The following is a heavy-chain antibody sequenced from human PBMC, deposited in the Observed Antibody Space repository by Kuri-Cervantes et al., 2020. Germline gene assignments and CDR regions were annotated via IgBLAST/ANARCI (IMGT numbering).Heavy chain of an antibody. Sequence: LSLTCAASGSTVSSNYMSWVRQAPGKGLERVSVIYSGGGTYYADSVKGRFTISRDNAKNSLYLQMNSLRAEDTAVYYCARDFGYSSSWYPNYYYYYMDVWGKGTTVTVSS. CDR3: ARDFGYSSSWYPNYYYYYMDV. J-gene: IGHJ6*03. CDR1: GSTVSSNY. CDR2: IYSGGGT. V-gene: IGHV3-53*01. D-gene: IGHD6-13*01.